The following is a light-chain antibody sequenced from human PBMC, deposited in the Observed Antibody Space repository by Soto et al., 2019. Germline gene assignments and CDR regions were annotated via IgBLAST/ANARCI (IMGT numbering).Light chain of an antibody. CDR3: SSYAASSGV. V-gene: IGLV2-8*01. J-gene: IGLJ1*01. CDR2: EVS. Sequence: QSALTQPPSASGSPGQSVTISCTGTSSDVGGYNYVSWYQQHPGKAPKLMIYEVSKRPSGVPDRFSGSKSGNTASLTVSGLQAEDEADYYCSSYAASSGVFGPGTKVTVL. CDR1: SSDVGGYNY.